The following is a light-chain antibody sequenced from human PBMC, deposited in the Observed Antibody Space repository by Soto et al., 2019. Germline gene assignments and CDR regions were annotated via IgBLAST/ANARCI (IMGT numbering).Light chain of an antibody. Sequence: DIVMTQSPLSLPVTPVEPASISCRSSQSLLHSNGYNYLAWYQQKSGQPPKLLIYWASARESGVPDRFSGSGSETNFNFTIQSLQAEDVAVYYCQQYYTIPITFGGGTKVDIK. CDR1: QSLLHSNGYNY. V-gene: IGKV4-1*01. CDR3: QQYYTIPIT. CDR2: WAS. J-gene: IGKJ4*01.